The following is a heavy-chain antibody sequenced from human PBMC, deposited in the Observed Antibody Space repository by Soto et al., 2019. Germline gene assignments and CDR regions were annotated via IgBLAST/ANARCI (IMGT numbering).Heavy chain of an antibody. D-gene: IGHD3-10*01. CDR1: GYSFTSLD. J-gene: IGHJ4*02. CDR3: ARGVSAGVDY. V-gene: IGHV1-8*01. Sequence: QVQLVQSGAEVREPGASVKVSCKASGYSFTSLDINWVRQTAGQGLEWMGWMQPSTGRTGYAQKFQGRVTMTRDTSIHTAYMELTTLTSDDTACYYCARGVSAGVDYWGQGNLVNVSS. CDR2: MQPSTGRT.